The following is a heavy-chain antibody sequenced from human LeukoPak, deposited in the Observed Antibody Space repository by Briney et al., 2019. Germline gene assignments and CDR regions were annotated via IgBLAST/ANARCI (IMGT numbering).Heavy chain of an antibody. J-gene: IGHJ5*02. V-gene: IGHV1-18*01. D-gene: IGHD3-3*01. CDR3: ARDSWVDFWSGYYTGTNWFDP. CDR2: ISAYNGNT. CDR1: GYTFTSYG. Sequence: ASVKVSCKASGYTFTSYGISWVRQAPGQGLEWMGWISAYNGNTNYAQKLQGRVTMTTDTSTSTAYMELRSLRSDDTAVYYCARDSWVDFWSGYYTGTNWFDPWGQGTLVTVSS.